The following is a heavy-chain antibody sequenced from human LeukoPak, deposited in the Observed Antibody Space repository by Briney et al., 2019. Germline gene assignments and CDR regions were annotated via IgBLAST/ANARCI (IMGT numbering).Heavy chain of an antibody. D-gene: IGHD4-17*01. CDR1: GFTFSDYW. V-gene: IGHV3-7*05. CDR2: IKQDGSEK. Sequence: GGSLRLSCAASGFTFSDYWMSWVRQAPGKGLEWVANIKQDGSEKYCVDSVKGPFTISRDNAKNSLFLQLNSLRAEDTAVYYCARADGDYVFVYWGQGTLVTVSS. J-gene: IGHJ4*02. CDR3: ARADGDYVFVY.